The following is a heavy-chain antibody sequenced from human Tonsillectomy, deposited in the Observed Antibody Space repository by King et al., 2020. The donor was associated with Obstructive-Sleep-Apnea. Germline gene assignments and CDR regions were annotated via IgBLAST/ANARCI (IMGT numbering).Heavy chain of an antibody. V-gene: IGHV3-53*04. CDR2: IYSAGGT. Sequence: VQLVESGGGLVQPGGSLRLSCAASGFTVSSNYMSWVRQAPGKGLEWVSVIYSAGGTYYADSVRGRFTISRHNSKNTLYLQMNSLRAEDTPVYYCAREIRNYDILTGYSHHGMDVWGQGTTVTVSS. CDR1: GFTVSSNY. J-gene: IGHJ6*02. D-gene: IGHD3-9*01. CDR3: AREIRNYDILTGYSHHGMDV.